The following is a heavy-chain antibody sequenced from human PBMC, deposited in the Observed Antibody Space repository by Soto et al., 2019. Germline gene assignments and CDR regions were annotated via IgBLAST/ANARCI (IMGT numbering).Heavy chain of an antibody. V-gene: IGHV3-30*18. CDR1: GFTFSDYA. D-gene: IGHD6-19*01. J-gene: IGHJ4*02. Sequence: VQLVESGGGVVQPGRSLRLSCAASGFTFSDYAMHWVRQAPGKGLEWVAVVSHDGRNTHHADSVKGRFTISGDSSKNTVSLAMTSLRTENTAVYYCAKGGRQWLVTSDFNYWGQGALVTVSS. CDR3: AKGGRQWLVTSDFNY. CDR2: VSHDGRNT.